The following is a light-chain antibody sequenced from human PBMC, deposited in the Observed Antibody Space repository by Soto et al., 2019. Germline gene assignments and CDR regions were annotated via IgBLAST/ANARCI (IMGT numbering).Light chain of an antibody. V-gene: IGKV3-15*01. CDR1: QSVSSN. Sequence: EIVMTQSPATLSESPGERVTLSCRASQSVSSNLAWYQQKPGQAPRLLIYGASTRPTDVPARFSGSGSGTEFTLTISSLQSEDFAVYYCQHYDTWPPSTAGQGTNLEIK. CDR3: QHYDTWPPST. J-gene: IGKJ2*02. CDR2: GAS.